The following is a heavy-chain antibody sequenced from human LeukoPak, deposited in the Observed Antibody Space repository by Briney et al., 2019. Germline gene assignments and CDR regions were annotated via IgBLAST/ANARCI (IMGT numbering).Heavy chain of an antibody. D-gene: IGHD2-2*01. CDR2: IYTSGST. V-gene: IGHV4-61*02. J-gene: IGHJ4*02. Sequence: SGTLSLTCTVSGGSISSGSYYWSWIRQPAGKGLEWIGRIYTSGSTNYNPSLKSRVTISVDTSKNQFSLKLSSVTAADTAVYYCATYCSSTSCYAYWGQGTLVTVSS. CDR3: ATYCSSTSCYAY. CDR1: GGSISSGSYY.